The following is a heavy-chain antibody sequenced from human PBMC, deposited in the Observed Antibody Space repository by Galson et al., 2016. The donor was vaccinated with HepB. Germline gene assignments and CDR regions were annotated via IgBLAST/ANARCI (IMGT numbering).Heavy chain of an antibody. CDR3: ASGNCGGDCYLDY. D-gene: IGHD2-21*02. J-gene: IGHJ4*02. CDR1: GYTHNYV. V-gene: IGHV1-3*01. Sequence: QSGAEVKKPGESLQISCKASGYTHNYVMHWVRQAPGQRLEWMGWINAGNGDTGYSQRFQGRVTIARDTSANTAYMELSSLKSEDTAVYYCASGNCGGDCYLDYWGQGTLVTVPS. CDR2: INAGNGDT.